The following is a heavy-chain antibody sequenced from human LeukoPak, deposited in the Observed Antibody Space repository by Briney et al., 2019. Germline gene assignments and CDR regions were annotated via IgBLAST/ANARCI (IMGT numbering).Heavy chain of an antibody. J-gene: IGHJ4*02. CDR1: GYTFSSYG. D-gene: IGHD6-19*01. CDR2: ISGYNGNT. Sequence: ASVKVSCKASGYTFSSYGISWVRQAPGQGLEWMGWISGYNGNTNYAQKLQGRVTMTRDTSTSTAYMELRSLRSDDTAVYYCARDLLLPGAVAGYWGQGTLVTVSS. CDR3: ARDLLLPGAVAGY. V-gene: IGHV1-18*01.